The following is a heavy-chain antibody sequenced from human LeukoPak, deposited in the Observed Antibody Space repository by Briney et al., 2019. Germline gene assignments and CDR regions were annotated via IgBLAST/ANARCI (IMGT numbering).Heavy chain of an antibody. CDR3: AKDQGSGYEVGAFDI. D-gene: IGHD5-12*01. Sequence: PGGSLRLSCAASGFTFSSYAMSWVRQAPGKGLEWVSAISGSGGSTLYADSVKGRFTTSRDNSKNTLYLQMNSLRAEDTAVYYCAKDQGSGYEVGAFDIWGQGTMVTVSS. CDR1: GFTFSSYA. V-gene: IGHV3-23*01. J-gene: IGHJ3*02. CDR2: ISGSGGST.